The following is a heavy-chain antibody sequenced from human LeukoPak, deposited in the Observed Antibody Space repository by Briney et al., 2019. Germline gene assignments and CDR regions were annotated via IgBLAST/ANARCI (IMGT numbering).Heavy chain of an antibody. CDR1: GGSISSTNYY. J-gene: IGHJ5*02. CDR3: ARGPHDYGVQWFDP. CDR2: IYYSGST. D-gene: IGHD4-17*01. Sequence: SETLSLTCTVSGGSISSTNYYWAWIRQPPGKGLEWIGSIYYSGSTYYNPSLKSRVTISVDTSKNQFSLKLSSVTAADTAVYYCARGPHDYGVQWFDPWGQGTLVTVSS. V-gene: IGHV4-39*07.